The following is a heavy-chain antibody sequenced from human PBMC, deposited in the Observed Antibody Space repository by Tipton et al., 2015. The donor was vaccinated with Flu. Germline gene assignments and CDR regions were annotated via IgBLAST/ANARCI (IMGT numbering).Heavy chain of an antibody. CDR3: ARDREDGGYSDY. Sequence: TLSLTCTVSGGSISGFYWSWIRQPAGKGLEWIGRIYTTGTTKYKASLKSRVTISVDTSKSQFSLMLRSVTVADTAVYYCARDREDGGYSDYWGQGTLVTVSS. CDR2: IYTTGTT. J-gene: IGHJ4*02. D-gene: IGHD4-23*01. V-gene: IGHV4-4*07. CDR1: GGSISGFY.